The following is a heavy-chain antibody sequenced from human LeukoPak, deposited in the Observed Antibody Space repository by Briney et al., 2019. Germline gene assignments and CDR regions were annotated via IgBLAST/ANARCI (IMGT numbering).Heavy chain of an antibody. D-gene: IGHD5-24*01. CDR2: INPNSGGT. CDR3: ARDREVEMATIWFDY. Sequence: ASVKVSCKASGYTFTGYYMHWVRQAPGQGLEWMGWINPNSGGTNYAQKFQGRVTMTRDTSISTAYMELSRLRSDDTAVYYCARDREVEMATIWFDYWGQGTLVTVSS. CDR1: GYTFTGYY. J-gene: IGHJ4*02. V-gene: IGHV1-2*02.